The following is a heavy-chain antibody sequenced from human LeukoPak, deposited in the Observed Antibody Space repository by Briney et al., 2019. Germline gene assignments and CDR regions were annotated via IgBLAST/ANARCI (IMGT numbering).Heavy chain of an antibody. J-gene: IGHJ4*02. CDR2: ISDSFRIT. CDR3: AKRHGDYFDY. D-gene: IGHD4-17*01. CDR1: GFPFSSYA. V-gene: IGHV3-23*01. Sequence: GGSLRLFCAASGFPFSSYAMSWGRQPPGKGLECISTISDSFRITDDADSVKGRFTISRDNSKNTLYLQMNTLRAEDTAVYYCAKRHGDYFDYWGQGTLVTVSS.